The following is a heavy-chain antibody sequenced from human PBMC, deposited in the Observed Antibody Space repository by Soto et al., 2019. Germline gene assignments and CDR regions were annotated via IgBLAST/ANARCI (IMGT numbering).Heavy chain of an antibody. Sequence: PSQTLSLTCVISGDSVSSNGACWNWIRQSPSRGLQWLGRIYYRSKWFHDYAASVESRMAINPDTSRNQFSLQLNYVTPEDTAVYYCARVRCSAGTCLDGLDFWGQGTTVTVS. CDR2: IYYRSKWFH. J-gene: IGHJ6*02. CDR1: GDSVSSNGAC. CDR3: ARVRCSAGTCLDGLDF. V-gene: IGHV6-1*01. D-gene: IGHD2-15*01.